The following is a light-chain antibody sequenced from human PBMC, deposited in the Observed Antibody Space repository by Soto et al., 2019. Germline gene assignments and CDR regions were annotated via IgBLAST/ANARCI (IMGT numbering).Light chain of an antibody. Sequence: QSALTQPASVSGSPGQSITISCTGTSSDVGGYNYVSWYQQHPGKAPKLMIYEVSNRPSGVSNRFSGSKSGSTASLTISGLQAEDEADYYCSSYTSSSFWVFGGGTQLTVL. CDR3: SSYTSSSFWV. J-gene: IGLJ7*01. CDR2: EVS. CDR1: SSDVGGYNY. V-gene: IGLV2-14*01.